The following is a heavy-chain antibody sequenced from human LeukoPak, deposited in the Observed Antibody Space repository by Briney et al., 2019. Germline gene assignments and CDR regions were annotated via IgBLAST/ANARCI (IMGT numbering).Heavy chain of an antibody. V-gene: IGHV1-24*01. CDR3: ARENWNYVGYFDY. CDR2: FDPEDGET. J-gene: IGHJ4*02. Sequence: VASVKVSCKVSGYTLTELSMHWVRQAPGKGLEWMGGFDPEDGETIYAQKFQGRVTITADESTSTAYMELSSLRSEDTAVYYCARENWNYVGYFDYWGQGTLVTVSS. D-gene: IGHD1-7*01. CDR1: GYTLTELS.